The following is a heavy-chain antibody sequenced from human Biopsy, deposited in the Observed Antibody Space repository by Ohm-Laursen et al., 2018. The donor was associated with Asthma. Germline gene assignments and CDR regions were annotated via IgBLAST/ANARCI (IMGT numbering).Heavy chain of an antibody. D-gene: IGHD3-3*01. CDR3: ASQSSGPDFWSGYYYFDY. CDR2: ISYDGSNK. J-gene: IGHJ4*02. V-gene: IGHV3-30*03. Sequence: SLRLSCSASGFTFSSHGMLWVRQAPGKGLEWVAVISYDGSNKYYADSVKGRFTISRDNSKNTLYLQMSSLRAEDTAVYYCASQSSGPDFWSGYYYFDYWGQGTLVTVSS. CDR1: GFTFSSHG.